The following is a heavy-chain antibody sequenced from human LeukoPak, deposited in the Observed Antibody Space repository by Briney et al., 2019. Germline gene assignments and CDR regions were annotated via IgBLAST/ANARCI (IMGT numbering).Heavy chain of an antibody. CDR2: IKQDGSEK. V-gene: IGHV3-7*03. D-gene: IGHD4-11*01. CDR3: ARDHYSNYGHNWFDP. Sequence: GGSLRLSCEASGFTLSTFWMSWVRQAPGKGLEWVANIKQDGSEKHYVDSVKGRFTISRDNAKNSLYLQMNSLRAEDTAVYYCARDHYSNYGHNWFDPWGQGTLVTVSS. CDR1: GFTLSTFW. J-gene: IGHJ5*02.